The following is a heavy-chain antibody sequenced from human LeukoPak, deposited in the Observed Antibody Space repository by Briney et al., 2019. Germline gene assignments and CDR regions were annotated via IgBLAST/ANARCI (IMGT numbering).Heavy chain of an antibody. J-gene: IGHJ3*02. V-gene: IGHV6-1*01. D-gene: IGHD2-15*01. CDR3: ARDTGAAVSTFDI. Sequence: SQTLSLTCAISGDSVSSNSAVWNWLRQSPSRGLEWLGRTYYRSKWYNDYAVSVKSRITVNPDTSKNQFSLQLNSVTPEDTAVYYCARDTGAAVSTFDIWGQGTMVTASS. CDR1: GDSVSSNSAV. CDR2: TYYRSKWYN.